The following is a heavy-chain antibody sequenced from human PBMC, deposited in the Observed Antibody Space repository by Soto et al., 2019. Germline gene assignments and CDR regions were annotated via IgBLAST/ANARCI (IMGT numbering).Heavy chain of an antibody. V-gene: IGHV3-33*01. CDR3: ARNREYSGSGGFYYGMAV. CDR2: LWYDGSNK. J-gene: IGHJ6*02. D-gene: IGHD5-12*01. CDR1: GFTFSGYG. Sequence: QVQLAESGGGVVQPGRSLRLSCVASGFTFSGYGMHWVRQAPGKGLEWVSVLWYDGSNKYYADSVKGRFTISRDESRNTLYLQMTRLRAEDTAVYFCARNREYSGSGGFYYGMAVWGQGTTVTVSS.